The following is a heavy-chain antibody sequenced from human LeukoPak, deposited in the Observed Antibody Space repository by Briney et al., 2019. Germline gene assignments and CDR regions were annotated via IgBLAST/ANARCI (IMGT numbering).Heavy chain of an antibody. CDR3: AREEVPIGVFDY. V-gene: IGHV3-33*01. Sequence: GGSLRLSCAASGFTFSSYGMHWVRQAPGKGLEWVAVIWYDGGNKYYADSVKGRFTISRDNSKNTLYLQMNSLRAEDTAVYYCAREEVPIGVFDYWGQGTLVTVSS. J-gene: IGHJ4*02. CDR1: GFTFSSYG. D-gene: IGHD3-22*01. CDR2: IWYDGGNK.